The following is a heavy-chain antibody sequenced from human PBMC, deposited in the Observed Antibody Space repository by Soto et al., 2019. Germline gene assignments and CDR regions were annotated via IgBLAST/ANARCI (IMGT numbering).Heavy chain of an antibody. V-gene: IGHV4-34*01. D-gene: IGHD6-6*01. CDR2: INHSGST. J-gene: IGHJ6*02. CDR3: AEGGSSSRPPDYYYGMDV. Sequence: PSETLSLTCAVYGGSFSGYYLSWIRQPPGKGLEWIGEINHSGSTNYNPSLKSRVTISVDTSKNQFSLKLSSVTAADTAVYYCAEGGSSSRPPDYYYGMDVWGQGTTVTVYS. CDR1: GGSFSGYY.